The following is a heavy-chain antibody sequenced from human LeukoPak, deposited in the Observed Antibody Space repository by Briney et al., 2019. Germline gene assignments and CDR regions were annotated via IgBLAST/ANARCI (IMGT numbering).Heavy chain of an antibody. CDR3: AKDPEWSPGPGGWFDP. Sequence: GGSLRLSCAASGFTFTSYGMHWVRQAPGKGLEGVAVIWYDGSNKYYADSVKGRFTISRDNSKNTLYLQMNSLRAEDTAVYYCAKDPEWSPGPGGWFDPWGQGTLVTVSS. CDR2: IWYDGSNK. CDR1: GFTFTSYG. D-gene: IGHD3-3*01. V-gene: IGHV3-33*06. J-gene: IGHJ5*02.